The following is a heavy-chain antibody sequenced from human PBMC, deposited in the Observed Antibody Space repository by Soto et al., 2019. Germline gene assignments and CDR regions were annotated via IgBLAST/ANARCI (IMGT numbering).Heavy chain of an antibody. CDR1: GFTFSSYA. CDR3: AKRFCTSTTCLSLDFYYYIGV. D-gene: IGHD2-2*01. V-gene: IGHV3-23*01. CDR2: ISGSGDST. Sequence: EVQLLDSGGGLVQPGGSLRLSCAASGFTFSSYALSWVRQAPGKGLEWVSGISGSGDSTNYADSVKGRFTISRDNSENTVYLQMNSLRAEDTVVYYCAKRFCTSTTCLSLDFYYYIGVWGEGTTVTVSS. J-gene: IGHJ6*03.